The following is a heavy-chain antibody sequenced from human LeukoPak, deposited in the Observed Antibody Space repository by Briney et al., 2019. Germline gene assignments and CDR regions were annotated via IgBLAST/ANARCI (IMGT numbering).Heavy chain of an antibody. Sequence: SQTLSLTCTVSGGSFSIFYWAWMRQRPGKGLEWIGYIFQSGTTNYNPSLKSRVTVSMDTSKNQFSLRLDSVTAADTAMYYCARLSVGGTPIDFWGQGIRVTVPS. CDR2: IFQSGTT. D-gene: IGHD1-26*01. J-gene: IGHJ4*02. CDR1: GGSFSIFY. CDR3: ARLSVGGTPIDF. V-gene: IGHV4-59*08.